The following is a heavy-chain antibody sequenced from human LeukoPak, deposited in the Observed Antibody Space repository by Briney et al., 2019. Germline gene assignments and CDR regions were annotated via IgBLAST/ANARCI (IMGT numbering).Heavy chain of an antibody. D-gene: IGHD3-22*01. J-gene: IGHJ3*02. CDR1: GFTFNSYS. Sequence: GGSLRLSCAASGFTFNSYSMNWVRQAPGKGLEWVSYISSSSTIYYADSVKGRFTISRDNAKNSLYLQMNSLRAEDTAVYYCASWKVVVSNGGSDIWGQGTMVTVSS. CDR2: ISSSSTI. V-gene: IGHV3-48*01. CDR3: ASWKVVVSNGGSDI.